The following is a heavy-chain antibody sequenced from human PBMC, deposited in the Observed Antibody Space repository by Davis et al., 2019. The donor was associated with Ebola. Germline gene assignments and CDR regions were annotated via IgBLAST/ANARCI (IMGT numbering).Heavy chain of an antibody. CDR1: GYTFTGYY. CDR3: AREVIYYYGSGSYQYYFDY. D-gene: IGHD3-10*01. Sequence: ASSVTVSCKASGYTFTGYYMHRVRQAPGQGLEWTGWINPNSGGTNYARKFQGWVTMTRDTSISTAYMELSRLRSDDTAVYYCAREVIYYYGSGSYQYYFDYWGQGTLVTVSS. V-gene: IGHV1-2*04. J-gene: IGHJ4*02. CDR2: INPNSGGT.